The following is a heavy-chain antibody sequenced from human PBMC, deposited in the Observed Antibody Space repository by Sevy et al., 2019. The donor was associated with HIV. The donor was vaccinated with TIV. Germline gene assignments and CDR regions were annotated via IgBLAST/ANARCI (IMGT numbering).Heavy chain of an antibody. CDR2: ISSSSSYI. CDR1: GFTFSSYS. D-gene: IGHD6-13*01. V-gene: IGHV3-21*01. CDR3: AREQDTLNIAAVTHDAFDI. J-gene: IGHJ3*02. Sequence: GGSLRLSCAASGFTFSSYSMNWVRQAPGKGLECVSSISSSSSYIYYADSVKGRFTISRDNAKNSLYLQMNSLRAEDTAVYYCAREQDTLNIAAVTHDAFDIWGQGTMVTVSS.